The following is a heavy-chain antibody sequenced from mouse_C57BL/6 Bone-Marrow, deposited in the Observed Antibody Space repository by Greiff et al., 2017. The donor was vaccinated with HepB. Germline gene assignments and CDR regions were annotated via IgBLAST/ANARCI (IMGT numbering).Heavy chain of an antibody. CDR2: IYPRDGST. CDR3: ARLTTVVATDFDY. CDR1: GYTFTSYD. V-gene: IGHV1-85*01. Sequence: VQLQQSGPELVKPGASVKLSCKASGYTFTSYDINWVKQRPGQGLEWIGWIYPRDGSTKYNEKFKGKATLTVDTSSSTAYMELHSLTSEDSAVYFCARLTTVVATDFDYWGQGTLVTVSA. D-gene: IGHD1-1*01. J-gene: IGHJ3*01.